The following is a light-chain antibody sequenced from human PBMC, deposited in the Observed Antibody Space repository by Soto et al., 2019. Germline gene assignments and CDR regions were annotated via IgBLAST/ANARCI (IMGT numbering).Light chain of an antibody. CDR1: QNIKNY. CDR2: GAT. Sequence: DIQMTQSPSSLSASVGDRVTITCRASQNIKNYLNWYQQKPGKAPKVLIYGATRLQSGVPSRFSGSGVGTDFTLTISSLQPEDFATYYCQQSYSSPFTFGPGTKVEIK. V-gene: IGKV1-39*01. CDR3: QQSYSSPFT. J-gene: IGKJ3*01.